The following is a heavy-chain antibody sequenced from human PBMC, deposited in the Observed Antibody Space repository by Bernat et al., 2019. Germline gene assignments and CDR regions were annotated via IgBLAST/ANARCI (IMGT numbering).Heavy chain of an antibody. Sequence: EVQLLESGGDLVQPGGSLRLSCAASGFTFSSYAMTWVRQAPGKGLEWVSSISGSSGNTYYADSVRGRFTISRDNSKNTLYLQMNSLRAEDTAVYYCAKGRSSSWVPFDYWGQGTVVTVSS. J-gene: IGHJ4*02. CDR3: AKGRSSSWVPFDY. CDR2: ISGSSGNT. CDR1: GFTFSSYA. D-gene: IGHD6-13*01. V-gene: IGHV3-23*01.